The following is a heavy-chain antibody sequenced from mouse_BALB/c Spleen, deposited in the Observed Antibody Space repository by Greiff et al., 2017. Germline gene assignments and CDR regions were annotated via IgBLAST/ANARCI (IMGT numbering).Heavy chain of an antibody. CDR1: GYTFTSYY. V-gene: IGHV1S56*01. CDR3: ARSYGSGGYAMDY. D-gene: IGHD1-1*01. CDR2: IYPGNVNT. Sequence: QVQLQQSGPELVKPGASVRISCKASGYTFTSYYIHWVKQRPGQGLEWIGWIYPGNVNTKYNEKFKGKATLTADKSSSTAYMQLSSLTSEDSAVYFCARSYGSGGYAMDYWGQGTSVTVSS. J-gene: IGHJ4*01.